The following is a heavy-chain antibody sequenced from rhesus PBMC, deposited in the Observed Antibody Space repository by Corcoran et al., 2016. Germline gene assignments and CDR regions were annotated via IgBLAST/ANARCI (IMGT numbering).Heavy chain of an antibody. CDR3: ARSRMTGYYYPDY. Sequence: QVQLQESGPGLVKPSETLSLTCAVSGGSISSDYWSWIRQPPGKGLVWIGGISGSGGSTDYNPSPKSRVTISTDTSKNQFSLKLSSVTAADTALYDCARSRMTGYYYPDYWGQGVLVTVSS. D-gene: IGHD3-9*01. J-gene: IGHJ4*01. V-gene: IGHV4-173*01. CDR1: GGSISSDY. CDR2: ISGSGGST.